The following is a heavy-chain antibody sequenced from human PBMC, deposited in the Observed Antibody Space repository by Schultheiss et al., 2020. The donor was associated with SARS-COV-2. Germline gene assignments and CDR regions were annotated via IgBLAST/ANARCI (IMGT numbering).Heavy chain of an antibody. CDR2: IFSNDEK. Sequence: SGPTLVKPTETLTLTCTVSGFSLSNARMGVSWIRQPPGKALEWLAHIFSNDEKSYSTSLKSRLTISKDTSKSQVVLTMTNMDPVDTATYYCARIRVRDCGGDCLWPDYGAFDIWGQGTMVTVSS. CDR3: ARIRVRDCGGDCLWPDYGAFDI. CDR1: GFSLSNARMG. D-gene: IGHD2-21*01. V-gene: IGHV2-26*01. J-gene: IGHJ3*02.